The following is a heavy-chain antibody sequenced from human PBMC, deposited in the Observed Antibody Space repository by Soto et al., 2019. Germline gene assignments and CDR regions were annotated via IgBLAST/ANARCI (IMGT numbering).Heavy chain of an antibody. CDR1: GYTFPNYG. CDR3: ASDVIRYCGSDCSLGYFHH. Sequence: QVQLVQSGVEVKKPGASVKVSCKASGYTFPNYGINWVRQAPGQGLEWMGWISAYNGNTDYAQKLQGRVTMTTDTTTTTAYMEVTNLRAHDMVVYNCASDVIRYCGSDCSLGYFHHWGQGTLVIVSS. D-gene: IGHD2-21*02. V-gene: IGHV1-18*03. J-gene: IGHJ1*01. CDR2: ISAYNGNT.